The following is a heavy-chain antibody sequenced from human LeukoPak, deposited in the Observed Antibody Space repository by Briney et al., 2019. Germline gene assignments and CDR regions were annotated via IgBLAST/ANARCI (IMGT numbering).Heavy chain of an antibody. V-gene: IGHV4-39*01. CDR1: GGSISSSRYY. D-gene: IGHD3-9*01. Sequence: SETLSLTCTVSGGSISSSRYYWGWIRQPPGKGLEWIGIIYYSGNTYYNPSLKSRVTISVDTSKNQFSLKLSSVTAADTAVYFCARSLTGYYIETIDYWGQGTLVTVSS. CDR2: IYYSGNT. J-gene: IGHJ4*02. CDR3: ARSLTGYYIETIDY.